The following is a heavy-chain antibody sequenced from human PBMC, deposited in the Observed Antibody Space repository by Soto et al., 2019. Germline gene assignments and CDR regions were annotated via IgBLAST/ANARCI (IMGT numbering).Heavy chain of an antibody. CDR2: LSREGTNR. CDR3: ARDQGVVTGRGLDY. J-gene: IGHJ4*02. Sequence: QVQLVESGGAVVQPGRSLRLSCAASGFTFSSYAVHWVRQAPGKGLEWVAVLSREGTNRYYADSVKGRVTISSDNSENTEYLQMTSLRVEDTAVYYCARDQGVVTGRGLDYWGQGTLVTVSS. V-gene: IGHV3-30-3*01. D-gene: IGHD2-21*01. CDR1: GFTFSSYA.